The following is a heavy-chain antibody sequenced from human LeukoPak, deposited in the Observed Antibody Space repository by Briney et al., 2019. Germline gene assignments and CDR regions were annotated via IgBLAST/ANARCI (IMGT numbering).Heavy chain of an antibody. V-gene: IGHV4-59*01. D-gene: IGHD1-26*01. CDR3: ARGRVGATGWFDP. CDR1: GDSFSYFY. J-gene: IGHJ5*02. CDR2: IYNSGST. Sequence: PSETLSLTCTVSGDSFSYFYWSWIRQPPGKGLEWIGYIYNSGSTSYNPSLKSRVTISLDTSKNQFSLRLSSVTAADTAVYYCARGRVGATGWFDPWGQGTLVTVSS.